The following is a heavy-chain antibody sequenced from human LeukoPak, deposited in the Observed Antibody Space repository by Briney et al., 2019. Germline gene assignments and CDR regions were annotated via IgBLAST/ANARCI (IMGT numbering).Heavy chain of an antibody. CDR1: GYTFTSYA. D-gene: IGHD5-12*01. V-gene: IGHV1-3*03. Sequence: GASVKVSCKASGYTFTSYAMHWVRQAPGQRLEWMGWINAGDGNIKYSQGFQGRVTITRDTSASTAYMDLSSLRSEDVAVYYCARDVSVATYYFDYWGQGTLVTVSS. CDR3: ARDVSVATYYFDY. CDR2: INAGDGNI. J-gene: IGHJ4*02.